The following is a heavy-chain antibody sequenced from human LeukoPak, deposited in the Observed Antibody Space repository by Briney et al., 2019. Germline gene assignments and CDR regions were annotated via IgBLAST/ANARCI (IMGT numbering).Heavy chain of an antibody. CDR1: HYSITSGYY. Sequence: SETLSLTCSVSHYSITSGYYWGWIRQPPGKGLEWIGNIYHSGSTFYNPSLKSRVTMSAGTSKNQFSPKVTSVTAADTAVYYCARDLWFGESNYFDYWGQGTLVTVSS. CDR2: IYHSGST. D-gene: IGHD3-10*01. V-gene: IGHV4-38-2*02. CDR3: ARDLWFGESNYFDY. J-gene: IGHJ4*02.